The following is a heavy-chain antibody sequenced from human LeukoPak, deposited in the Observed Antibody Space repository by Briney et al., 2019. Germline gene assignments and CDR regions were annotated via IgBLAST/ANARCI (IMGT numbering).Heavy chain of an antibody. J-gene: IGHJ4*02. CDR3: VKNPNELWSFFDF. Sequence: PGGSLRLSCSASGFTFSTYSMHWVRQAPGKGLEYVSGITSNGGSTDYADSVEGRFTISRDNSKNTLYLQMSSLRAEDTAVYYRVKNPNELWSFFDFWGQGTLVTVSS. D-gene: IGHD3-16*01. CDR1: GFTFSTYS. V-gene: IGHV3-64D*06. CDR2: ITSNGGST.